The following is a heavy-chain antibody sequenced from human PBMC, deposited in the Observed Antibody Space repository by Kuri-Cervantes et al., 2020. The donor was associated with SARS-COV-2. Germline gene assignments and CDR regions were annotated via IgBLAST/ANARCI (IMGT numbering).Heavy chain of an antibody. CDR2: ISGSDGST. J-gene: IGHJ6*04. CDR1: GFTFSSYA. Sequence: GESLKISCAASGFTFSSYAMSWVRQAPGKGLEWVSAISGSDGSTYYADSVKGRFTISRDDSKNTLHLQMDSLRGEDTAVYYCAKSGSSSSSYVSRLDVWGKGTTVTVSS. D-gene: IGHD3-16*01. V-gene: IGHV3-23*01. CDR3: AKSGSSSSSYVSRLDV.